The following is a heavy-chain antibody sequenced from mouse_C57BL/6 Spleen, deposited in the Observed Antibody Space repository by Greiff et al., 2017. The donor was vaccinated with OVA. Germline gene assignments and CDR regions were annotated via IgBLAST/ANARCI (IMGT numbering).Heavy chain of an antibody. CDR1: GYTFTSYW. D-gene: IGHD2-3*01. V-gene: IGHV1-55*01. CDR2: IYPGSGST. CDR3: ERRGCPYDSYYDY. J-gene: IGHJ2*01. Sequence: VQLQQPGAELVKPGASVKLSCKASGYTFTSYWITWVKQRPGQGLEWIGGIYPGSGSTNYNEKFKSKATLTVDTSSSTAYMQLSSLTSEDSAVYYSERRGCPYDSYYDYWGKGTTLTVSS.